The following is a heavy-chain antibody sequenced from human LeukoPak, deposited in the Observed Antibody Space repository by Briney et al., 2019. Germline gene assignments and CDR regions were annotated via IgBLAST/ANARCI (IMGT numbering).Heavy chain of an antibody. Sequence: PGGSLRLSCTASGFNFGDYAMSRVRQAPGKGLEWVGFIRSKAYGGTAEYVASVKGRLTISRDDSKSIAYLQMNSLKTEDTAVYYCITGSYSPNFDYWGQGTLVTVSS. CDR2: IRSKAYGGTA. V-gene: IGHV3-49*04. CDR3: ITGSYSPNFDY. D-gene: IGHD3-10*01. J-gene: IGHJ4*02. CDR1: GFNFGDYA.